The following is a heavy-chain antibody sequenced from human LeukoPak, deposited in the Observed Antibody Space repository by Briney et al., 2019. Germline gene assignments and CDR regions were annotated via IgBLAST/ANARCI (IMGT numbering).Heavy chain of an antibody. D-gene: IGHD2-2*01. J-gene: IGHJ4*02. CDR2: FSGSGGST. CDR3: ARGVYRSTSCNDY. Sequence: PGGSLSLSCAASGFTFSSYAMSWVRLPPGKGQGWVSAFSGSGGSTYYAASVKGRFTTSRDNSKKTLYIQMNRLRAEDTAVYYCARGVYRSTSCNDYWGQGTLVTVSS. CDR1: GFTFSSYA. V-gene: IGHV3-23*01.